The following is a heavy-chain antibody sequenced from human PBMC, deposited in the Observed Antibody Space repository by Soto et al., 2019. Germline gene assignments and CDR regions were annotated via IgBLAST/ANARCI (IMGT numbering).Heavy chain of an antibody. CDR2: IYAGGGQ. V-gene: IGHV3-66*01. Sequence: PGGSMEISCAASGLTVSISVMSGSRKTPGKGLEWVSIIYAGGGQYYPDSLRGRFIISRDSSKNTLYLQMKSLRVEDTAVYYCARRSAAVEGRNAYLGYWGQGTLVTVSS. D-gene: IGHD6-25*01. CDR1: GLTVSISV. J-gene: IGHJ4*02. CDR3: ARRSAAVEGRNAYLGY.